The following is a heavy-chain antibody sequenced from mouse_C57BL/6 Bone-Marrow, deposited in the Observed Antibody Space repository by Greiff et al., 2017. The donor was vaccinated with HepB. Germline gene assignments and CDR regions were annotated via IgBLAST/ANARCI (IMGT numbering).Heavy chain of an antibody. Sequence: EVKLVESGGDLVKPGGSLKLSCAASGFTFSSYGMSWVRQTPDKRLEWVATISSGGSYTYYPDSVKGRFTISRDNAKNTLYLQMSSLKSEDTAMYYCARRGDYGNLMDYWGQGTSVTVSS. CDR3: ARRGDYGNLMDY. D-gene: IGHD2-1*01. J-gene: IGHJ4*01. CDR1: GFTFSSYG. CDR2: ISSGGSYT. V-gene: IGHV5-6*02.